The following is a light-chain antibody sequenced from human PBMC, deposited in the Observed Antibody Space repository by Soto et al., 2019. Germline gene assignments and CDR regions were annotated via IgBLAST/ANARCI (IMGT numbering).Light chain of an antibody. CDR2: DVS. Sequence: QSVLTQPASVSGSPGQSITISCTGTSSDVGSYNLVSWYQQHPGKAPKLMIYDVSKRPSGVSNRFSGSKSGNTASLTISGLKAEDEAAYYCCSYAGSSAVVFGGGTKLTVL. J-gene: IGLJ2*01. CDR1: SSDVGSYNL. CDR3: CSYAGSSAVV. V-gene: IGLV2-23*02.